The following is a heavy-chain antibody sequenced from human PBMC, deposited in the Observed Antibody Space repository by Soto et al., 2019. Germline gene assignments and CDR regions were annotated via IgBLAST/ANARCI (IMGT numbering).Heavy chain of an antibody. CDR2: IYYTGST. CDR1: GGSISLYY. Sequence: SETLSLTCTVSGGSISLYYWTWIRQPPGKGLEWIGYIYYTGSTNYNPSLKSRVTISVDTSKNQFSLKLSSVTAADTAVYYCARLYSTSSAGRWLADYWGQGTLVTVSS. D-gene: IGHD6-6*01. J-gene: IGHJ4*02. CDR3: ARLYSTSSAGRWLADY. V-gene: IGHV4-59*01.